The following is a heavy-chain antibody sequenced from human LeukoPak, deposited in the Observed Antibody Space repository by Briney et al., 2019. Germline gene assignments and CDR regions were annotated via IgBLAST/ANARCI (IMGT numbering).Heavy chain of an antibody. CDR2: INTANGNT. J-gene: IGHJ5*02. Sequence: ASVKVSCKASGYTFPNYAMHWVRQAPGQRLEWMGWINTANGNTKYSQKFQGRVTITRDTSASTAYMELSSLRSEDTAVYYCARDRGGYSSGWYWFDPGAREPWSPSPQ. V-gene: IGHV1-3*04. D-gene: IGHD6-19*01. CDR3: ARDRGGYSSGWYWFDP. CDR1: GYTFPNYA.